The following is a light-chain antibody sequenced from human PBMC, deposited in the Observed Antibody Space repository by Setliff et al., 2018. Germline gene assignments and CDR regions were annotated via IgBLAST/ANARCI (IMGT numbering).Light chain of an antibody. CDR2: AVS. CDR3: NAYTSGSTYV. J-gene: IGLJ1*01. CDR1: SSDVGSYDP. V-gene: IGLV2-14*03. Sequence: QSVLIQPASVSGSPGQSITISCSGTSSDVGSYDPVSWYQQHPGKAPKLIIYAVSDRPSGVSNRFSGSKSGNTASLTISGLQTEDEADYYCNAYTSGSTYVFGTGTKVT.